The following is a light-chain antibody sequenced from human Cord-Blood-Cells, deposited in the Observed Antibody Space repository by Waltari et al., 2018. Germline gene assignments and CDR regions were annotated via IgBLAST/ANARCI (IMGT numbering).Light chain of an antibody. CDR2: AAS. CDR3: LQHNSYXLT. Sequence: DIQMTQSPSAMSASVXDRVXXTCRASQGISNYLPWFQQKPGKVPKRLIYAASSLQSGVPSXFSGXGSGTEFTLTISSLXPEDFATYYCLQHNSYXLTFGXXTKVEIX. V-gene: IGKV1-17*03. CDR1: QGISNY. J-gene: IGKJ4*01.